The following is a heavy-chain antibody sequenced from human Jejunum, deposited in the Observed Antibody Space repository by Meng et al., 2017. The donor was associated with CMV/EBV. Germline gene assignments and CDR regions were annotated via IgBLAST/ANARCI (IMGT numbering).Heavy chain of an antibody. CDR3: ARLGDNFWSGPDAFDI. CDR2: IRRDGSEK. Sequence: TFSSYWMSWVRQAPGKGLEWVANIRRDGSEKYYVDSVKGRFTISRDNAENSLFLQMNSLRAEDTAVYYCARLGDNFWSGPDAFDIWGQGTMVTVSS. CDR1: TFSSYW. D-gene: IGHD3-3*01. V-gene: IGHV3-7*01. J-gene: IGHJ3*02.